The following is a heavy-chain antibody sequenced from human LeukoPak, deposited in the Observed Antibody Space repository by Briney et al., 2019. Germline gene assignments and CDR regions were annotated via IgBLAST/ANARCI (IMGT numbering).Heavy chain of an antibody. J-gene: IGHJ4*02. CDR1: GYTFTSYG. V-gene: IGHV1-18*01. Sequence: ASVKVSCKASGYTFTSYGISWVRQAPGQGLEWMGWISAYNGNTNYAQKLQGRVTMTTDTSTSTAYMELRSLRSDDTAVYYCARDRIELELFYPLAVNFDYRGQGTLVTVSS. CDR2: ISAYNGNT. D-gene: IGHD1-7*01. CDR3: ARDRIELELFYPLAVNFDY.